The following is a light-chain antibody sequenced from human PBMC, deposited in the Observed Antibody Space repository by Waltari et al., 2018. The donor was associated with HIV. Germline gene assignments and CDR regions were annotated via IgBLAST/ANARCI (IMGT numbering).Light chain of an antibody. CDR1: SSDVGGYNY. CDR2: DVS. CDR3: FSYAGSSTVV. J-gene: IGLJ2*01. Sequence: QSALTQPASVSGSPGQSITIPCTGTSSDVGGYNYVSWYQQHPGKAPKLMISDVSKRPSGVSNRFSGSKSGNTASLTISGLQAEDEADYYCFSYAGSSTVVFGGGTKLTVL. V-gene: IGLV2-23*02.